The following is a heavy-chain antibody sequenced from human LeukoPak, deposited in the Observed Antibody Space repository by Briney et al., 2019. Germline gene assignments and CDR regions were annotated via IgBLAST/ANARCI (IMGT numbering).Heavy chain of an antibody. D-gene: IGHD3-10*01. CDR3: ARYGSGSYYTPRVVYMDV. V-gene: IGHV4-59*01. CDR1: GGSISSYY. J-gene: IGHJ6*03. Sequence: SETLSLTCTVSGGSISSYYWSWIRQPPGKGLEWIGYIYYSGSTNYNPSLKSRVTISVDTSKNQFSLKLSSVTAADTAVYYCARYGSGSYYTPRVVYMDVWGKGTTVTVSS. CDR2: IYYSGST.